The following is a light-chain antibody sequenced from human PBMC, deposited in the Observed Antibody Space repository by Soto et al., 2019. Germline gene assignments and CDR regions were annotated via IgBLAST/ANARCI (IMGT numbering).Light chain of an antibody. CDR1: SSDVGGYNY. CDR2: EVS. V-gene: IGLV2-14*01. J-gene: IGLJ2*01. Sequence: QSALTQPASVSGSPGQSITISCTGTSSDVGGYNYVSWYQQHPGKAPKLMIYEVSNRPSGVSNRFSGSKSGNTASLTISGLQAEDQADYYCSSSTSSSNVVFGGGTKLTVL. CDR3: SSSTSSSNVV.